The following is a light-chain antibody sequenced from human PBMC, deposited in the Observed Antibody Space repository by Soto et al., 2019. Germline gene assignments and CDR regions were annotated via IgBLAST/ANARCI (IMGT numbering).Light chain of an antibody. J-gene: IGKJ5*01. V-gene: IGKV2-30*02. Sequence: DIVLTPSPLSLPVTPGEPASIPCRSSQSLLHSNGYNYLDWYLQKPGQSPRRLIYKVSNREAGVPDRFSGSGSGTDFTLKISRVEAEDVGLYYCMQGSHWPPITFGQGTRLEIK. CDR2: KVS. CDR1: QSLLHSNGYNY. CDR3: MQGSHWPPIT.